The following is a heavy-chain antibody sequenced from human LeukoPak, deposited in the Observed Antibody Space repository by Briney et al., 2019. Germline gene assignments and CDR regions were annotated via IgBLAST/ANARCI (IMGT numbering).Heavy chain of an antibody. CDR3: ASRNRAWHQLDY. D-gene: IGHD1-14*01. CDR2: ISNGGDMT. J-gene: IGHJ4*02. V-gene: IGHV3-23*01. CDR1: GFTFSTYT. Sequence: PGGSLSLSCAASGFTFSTYTMTWVRQAPGKELEWVSSISNGGDMTYYADSVKGRFTITRDNSKNTLYLQMNSLRPEDTALYYCASRNRAWHQLDYWGQGTLVTVSS.